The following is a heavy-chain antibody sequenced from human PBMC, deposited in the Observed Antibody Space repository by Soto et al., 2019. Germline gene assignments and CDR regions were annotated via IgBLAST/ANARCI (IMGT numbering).Heavy chain of an antibody. CDR1: GFTFSRYA. J-gene: IGHJ6*02. V-gene: IGHV3-23*01. D-gene: IGHD2-2*01. CDR2: ISGSGGST. Sequence: GGSLRLSCAASGFTFSRYAMSWVRQAPGKGLEWVSAISGSGGSTYYADSVKGRFTISRDNSKNTLYLQMNSLRAEDTAVYYCAKASYCSSTSCPGYYYYGMDVWGQVPTVTVCS. CDR3: AKASYCSSTSCPGYYYYGMDV.